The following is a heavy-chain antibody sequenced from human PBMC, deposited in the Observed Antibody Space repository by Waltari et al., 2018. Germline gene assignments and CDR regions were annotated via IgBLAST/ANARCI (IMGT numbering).Heavy chain of an antibody. CDR3: ARDLYYGEAYYYYGMDV. D-gene: IGHD3-3*01. CDR1: GFTFSSYE. J-gene: IGHJ6*02. Sequence: EVQLVESGGGLVQPGGSLRLSCAASGFTFSSYEMNWVRQAPGKGLEWVSYISISGSTIYYADSVKGRFTISRDNAKNSLYLQMNSLRAEDTAVYYCARDLYYGEAYYYYGMDVWGQGTTVTVSS. CDR2: ISISGSTI. V-gene: IGHV3-48*03.